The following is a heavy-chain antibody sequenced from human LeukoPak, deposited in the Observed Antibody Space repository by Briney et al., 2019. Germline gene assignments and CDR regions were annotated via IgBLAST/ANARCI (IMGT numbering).Heavy chain of an antibody. CDR1: GFTFSDYW. J-gene: IGHJ3*02. V-gene: IGHV3-7*05. D-gene: IGHD4-17*01. Sequence: GGSLRLSCAASGFTFSDYWMSWVRQAPGKGLEWVANIKTDGSEKYYVDSVKGRFTISRDNAKNSLYLQMNSLRAEDTAVYYCARDPTVTNFHDAFDIWGQGTMVTVSS. CDR3: ARDPTVTNFHDAFDI. CDR2: IKTDGSEK.